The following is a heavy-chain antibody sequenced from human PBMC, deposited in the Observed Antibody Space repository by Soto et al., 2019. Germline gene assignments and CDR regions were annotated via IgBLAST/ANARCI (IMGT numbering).Heavy chain of an antibody. V-gene: IGHV4-31*03. CDR2: IYYSGST. D-gene: IGHD6-6*01. Sequence: QVQLQESGPGLVKPSQTLSLTCTVSSTSISNNNYYWAWIRQSSGKDLEWVGYIYYSGSTYYNPSLKRRLTIAVDTSDNHFSLKLTSVTAADTAVYFCARVATSGMHFYFDNWGPGTLVTVSS. CDR3: ARVATSGMHFYFDN. CDR1: STSISNNNYY. J-gene: IGHJ4*02.